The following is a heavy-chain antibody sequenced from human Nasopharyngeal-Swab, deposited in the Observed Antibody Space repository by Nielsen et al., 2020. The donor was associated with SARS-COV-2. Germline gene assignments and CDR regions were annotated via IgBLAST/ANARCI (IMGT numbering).Heavy chain of an antibody. CDR2: ISGSGGST. Sequence: GESLKISCAASGFTFSSYAMSWVRQAPGKGLEWVPAISGSGGSTYYADSVKGRFTISRDNSKNTLYLQMNSLRAEDTAVYYCARSSCGGDCYRDAFDIWGQGTMVTVSS. V-gene: IGHV3-23*01. D-gene: IGHD2-21*02. J-gene: IGHJ3*02. CDR1: GFTFSSYA. CDR3: ARSSCGGDCYRDAFDI.